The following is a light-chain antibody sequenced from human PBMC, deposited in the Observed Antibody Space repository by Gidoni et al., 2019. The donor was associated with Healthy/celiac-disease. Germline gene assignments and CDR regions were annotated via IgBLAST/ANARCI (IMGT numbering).Light chain of an antibody. CDR1: QSVLYSSNNKNY. CDR2: WAS. V-gene: IGKV4-1*01. CDR3: QQYYSTPGT. J-gene: IGKJ1*01. Sequence: DIVMTQSPYSLAVSLGERATINCKSSQSVLYSSNNKNYLAWYQQKPGQPPKLLIYWASTRESGVPDRFSGSGSGTDFTLTSSSLQAEDVAVYYCQQYYSTPGTFGQGTKVEIK.